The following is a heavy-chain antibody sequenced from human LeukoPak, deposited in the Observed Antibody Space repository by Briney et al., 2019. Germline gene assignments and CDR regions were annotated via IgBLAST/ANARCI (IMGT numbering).Heavy chain of an antibody. CDR3: AISGGYWAWAH. CDR1: GFTFSSYS. D-gene: IGHD1-26*01. CDR2: VTGGGDGS. V-gene: IGHV3-23*01. J-gene: IGHJ4*02. Sequence: PGGSLRLSCAASGFTFSSYSMNWVRHAPGKGLEWVSAVTGGGDGSYYTDSVKGRFTISRDNSKNTLYLQMNSLRAEDPAVYYCAISGGYWAWAHWGQGTLVTVSS.